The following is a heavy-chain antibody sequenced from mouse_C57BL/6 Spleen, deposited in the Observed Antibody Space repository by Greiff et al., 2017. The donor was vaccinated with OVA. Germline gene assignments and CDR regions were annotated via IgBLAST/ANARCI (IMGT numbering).Heavy chain of an antibody. CDR3: ARELGTYYFDY. D-gene: IGHD4-1*01. V-gene: IGHV1-76*01. CDR1: GYTFTDYY. J-gene: IGHJ2*01. CDR2: IYPGSGNT. Sequence: VQLQQPGAELVRPGSSVKLSCKASGYTFTDYYINWVKQRPGQGLEWIARIYPGSGNTYYNEKFKVKATLTAEKSSSTAYMQLSSLTSEDSAVYFCARELGTYYFDYWGQGTTLTVSS.